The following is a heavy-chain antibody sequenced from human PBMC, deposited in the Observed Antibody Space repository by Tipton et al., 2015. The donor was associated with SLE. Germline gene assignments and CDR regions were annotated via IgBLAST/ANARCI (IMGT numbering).Heavy chain of an antibody. Sequence: TLSLTCTVSGGSISSGSYYWSWIRQPAGKGLEWIGRIYTSGRTNYTPSLKSRVTISVDTPKNQFSLKLSSVTAADTAVYYCARGHDSSGYYVYWGQGTLVPVSS. V-gene: IGHV4-61*02. CDR2: IYTSGRT. CDR1: GGSISSGSYY. D-gene: IGHD3-22*01. J-gene: IGHJ4*02. CDR3: ARGHDSSGYYVY.